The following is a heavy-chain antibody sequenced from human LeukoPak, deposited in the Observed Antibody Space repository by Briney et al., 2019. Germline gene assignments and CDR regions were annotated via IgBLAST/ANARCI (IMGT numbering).Heavy chain of an antibody. CDR1: GYTFTSYG. D-gene: IGHD3-10*01. V-gene: IGHV1-18*01. CDR2: ISAYNGNT. J-gene: IGHJ3*02. Sequence: ASVKVSCKASGYTFTSYGISWVRQAPGQGLEWMGWISAYNGNTNYAQKLQGRVTMTTDTSTSTAYMELRSLRSDDTAVYYCVRAYPRRRCGFGELFSALCAFDIWGQGTMVTVSS. CDR3: VRAYPRRRCGFGELFSALCAFDI.